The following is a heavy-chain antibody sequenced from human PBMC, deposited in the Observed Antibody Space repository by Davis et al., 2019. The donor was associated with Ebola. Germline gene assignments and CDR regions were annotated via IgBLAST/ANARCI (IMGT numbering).Heavy chain of an antibody. CDR3: ARKRWLQSYYFDY. V-gene: IGHV3-33*01. D-gene: IGHD5-24*01. J-gene: IGHJ4*02. CDR1: GFTFSSYG. CDR2: IWYDGSNK. Sequence: PGGSLRLSCAASGFTFSSYGMHWVRQAPGKGLEWVAVIWYDGSNKYYADSVKGRFTISRDNSKKTLYLQMNSLRAEDTAVYYCARKRWLQSYYFDYWGQGTLVTVSS.